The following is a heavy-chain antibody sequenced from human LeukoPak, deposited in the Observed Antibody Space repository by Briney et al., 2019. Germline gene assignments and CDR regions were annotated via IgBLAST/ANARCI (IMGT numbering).Heavy chain of an antibody. J-gene: IGHJ3*02. CDR3: ARAPRGVVVKSDAFDI. CDR2: IYYSGST. V-gene: IGHV4-59*01. D-gene: IGHD2-15*01. Sequence: PSETPSLTCTVFGGSISSYYWSWIRQPPGKGLEWIGYIYYSGSTNYNPSLKSRVRTSVDTSKKQFSLKLSSVTAADTAVYYCARAPRGVVVKSDAFDIWGQGTMVTVSS. CDR1: GGSISSYY.